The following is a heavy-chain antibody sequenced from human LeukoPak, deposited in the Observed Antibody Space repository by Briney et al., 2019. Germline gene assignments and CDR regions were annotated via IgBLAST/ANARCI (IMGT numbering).Heavy chain of an antibody. CDR3: ARGLYGEYDRAFDY. D-gene: IGHD4-17*01. Sequence: MTPETLSLTCTVSGGSIRSFYWSWIRQPPGKGLEWIGYIYYSGFTNSNPSLKSRVTISVDTSRNQFSLKLNSVTAADTAVYYCARGLYGEYDRAFDYWGQGVLVTVSS. CDR2: IYYSGFT. V-gene: IGHV4-59*13. CDR1: GGSIRSFY. J-gene: IGHJ4*02.